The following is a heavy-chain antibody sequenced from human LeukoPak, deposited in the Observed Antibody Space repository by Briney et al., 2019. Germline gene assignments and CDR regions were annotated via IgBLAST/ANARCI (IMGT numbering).Heavy chain of an antibody. CDR1: GFTFSDYW. D-gene: IGHD6-6*01. CDR3: ARRGGSSSRRSPIDY. Sequence: GGSLRLSCTASGFTFSDYWMTRVRQAPGKGPEWVANTKQDGSQRYYVDSVRGRFTISRDNAKNSLFLQMNGLRAEDTAVYYCARRGGSSSRRSPIDYWGQGTLVTVSS. CDR2: TKQDGSQR. V-gene: IGHV3-7*01. J-gene: IGHJ4*02.